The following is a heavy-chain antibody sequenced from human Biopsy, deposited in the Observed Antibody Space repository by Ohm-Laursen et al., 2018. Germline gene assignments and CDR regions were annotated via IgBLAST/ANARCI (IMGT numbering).Heavy chain of an antibody. CDR2: INHSGST. V-gene: IGHV4-34*01. Sequence: TLSLTWAVFGGSFSGYYWSWIRQPPGKGLEWIGEINHSGSTNNNPPLKSRVTISVDTSKNQFSLKVSSVTAADTAVYYCARGRGYCGGDCYPTYYYNYGMDVWGQGTTVTVSS. J-gene: IGHJ6*02. CDR3: ARGRGYCGGDCYPTYYYNYGMDV. CDR1: GGSFSGYY. D-gene: IGHD2-21*02.